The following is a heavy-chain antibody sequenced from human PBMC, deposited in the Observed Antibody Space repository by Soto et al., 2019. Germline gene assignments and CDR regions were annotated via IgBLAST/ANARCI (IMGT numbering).Heavy chain of an antibody. CDR2: IYYSGST. CDR3: ARRYGRNFDY. CDR1: GGSISSYY. D-gene: IGHD1-20*01. J-gene: IGHJ4*02. V-gene: IGHV4-59*01. Sequence: PSETLSLTCTVSGGSISSYYWSSIRQPPGKGLEWIGYIYYSGSTNYSPSLKSRVTISVDTSKNQFSLKLSSVTAADTAVYYCARRYGRNFDYWGQGTLVTVSS.